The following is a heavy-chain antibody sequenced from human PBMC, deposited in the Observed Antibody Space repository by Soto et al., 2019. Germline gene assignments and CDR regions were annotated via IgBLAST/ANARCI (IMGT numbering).Heavy chain of an antibody. V-gene: IGHV4-59*01. CDR1: GGSISSYY. D-gene: IGHD1-1*01. J-gene: IGHJ5*02. CDR3: VRDGTKTLRDWFEP. CDR2: IYYSGST. Sequence: SETLSLTCTVSGGSISSYYWSWIRQPPGKGLEWIGYIYYSGSTNYNPSLKSRVTMSVDTSKKQFSLKLRSVTAADTAVYYCVRDGTKTLRDWFEPWGQGISVTVSS.